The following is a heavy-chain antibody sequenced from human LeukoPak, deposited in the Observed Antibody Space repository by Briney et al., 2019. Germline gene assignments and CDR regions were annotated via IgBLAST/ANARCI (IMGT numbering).Heavy chain of an antibody. J-gene: IGHJ4*02. V-gene: IGHV4-34*01. CDR2: INHSGST. CDR1: GGSFSGYY. CDR3: ARGRAVTKYQGLIDY. Sequence: TPSETLSLTCAVYGGSFSGYYWTWIRQPPGKGLEWIGEINHSGSTNRNPSLKSRVTISVDTSRNQFSLKLSSVTAADTAVYYCARGRAVTKYQGLIDYWGQGALVTVSS. D-gene: IGHD4-17*01.